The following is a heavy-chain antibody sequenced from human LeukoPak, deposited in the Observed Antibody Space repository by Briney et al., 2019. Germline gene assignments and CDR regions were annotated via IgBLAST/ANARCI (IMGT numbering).Heavy chain of an antibody. Sequence: GGSLRLSCAASGFTVSSNYMSWVRQAPGKGLEWVSVIYSGGSTYYADSVKGRFTISRDNSKNTLYLQMNSLRAEDTAVYYCARDSYGDYQPSPYYGMDVWGQGTTVTVSS. CDR1: GFTVSSNY. CDR3: ARDSYGDYQPSPYYGMDV. CDR2: IYSGGST. J-gene: IGHJ6*02. V-gene: IGHV3-53*01. D-gene: IGHD4-17*01.